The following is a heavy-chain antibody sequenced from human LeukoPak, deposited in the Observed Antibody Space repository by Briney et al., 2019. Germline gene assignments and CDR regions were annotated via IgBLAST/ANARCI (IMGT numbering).Heavy chain of an antibody. CDR1: GYTFTTYW. CDR3: ARGGDGSGFLFY. J-gene: IGHJ4*02. D-gene: IGHD6-19*01. CDR2: IYPADSKT. V-gene: IGHV5-51*01. Sequence: GESLKISYKGSGYTFTTYWIGWVRQMPGKGLEWLGFIYPADSKTTYSPSFQGQVTISADKSISTAYLQWSSLKASDTAIYYCARGGDGSGFLFYWGQGTLVTVSS.